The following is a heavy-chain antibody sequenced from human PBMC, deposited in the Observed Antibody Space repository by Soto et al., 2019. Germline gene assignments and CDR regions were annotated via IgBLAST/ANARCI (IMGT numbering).Heavy chain of an antibody. CDR1: GVPIDQYY. CDR3: ARGVHPPTLSPWDV. Sequence: SETLSPTCHVPGVPIDQYYWTWIRQSPGRGLEWIGYILHTECTNYNPSLKSRVTISADVSESLVSLTMTSVTDAYSAHYYCARGVHPPTLSPWDVWGPGTSVTVSS. D-gene: IGHD1-1*01. J-gene: IGHJ6*01. CDR2: ILHTECT. V-gene: IGHV4-59*01.